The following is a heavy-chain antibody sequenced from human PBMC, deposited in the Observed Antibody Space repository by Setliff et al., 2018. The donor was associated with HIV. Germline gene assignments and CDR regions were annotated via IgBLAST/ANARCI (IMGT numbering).Heavy chain of an antibody. CDR1: GYSISSGC. J-gene: IGHJ6*03. CDR3: ARVSELLAYYMDV. Sequence: PSETLSLTCAVSGYSISSGCYWVRQAPGKGLEWVSYISSSSSTIYYADSVKGRFTISRDNAKNSLYLQMNSLRAEDTAVYYCARVSELLAYYMDVWGKGTTVTVSS. V-gene: IGHV3-48*01. D-gene: IGHD1-26*01. CDR2: ISSSSSTI.